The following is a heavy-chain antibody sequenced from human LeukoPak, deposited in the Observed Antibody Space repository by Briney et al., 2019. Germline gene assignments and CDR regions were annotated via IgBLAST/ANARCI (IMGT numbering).Heavy chain of an antibody. D-gene: IGHD3-9*01. CDR1: GGSISSSNW. CDR2: IYHSGST. J-gene: IGHJ2*01. Sequence: SGTLSLTCAVSGGSISSSNWWSWVRQPPGKGLEWIGEIYHSGSTNYNPSLKSRVTISVDKSKNQFSLKLSSVTAADTAVYYCAATLARDYEILTAYYRPNWFFDLWGRGTLVTVSS. V-gene: IGHV4-4*02. CDR3: AATLARDYEILTAYYRPNWFFDL.